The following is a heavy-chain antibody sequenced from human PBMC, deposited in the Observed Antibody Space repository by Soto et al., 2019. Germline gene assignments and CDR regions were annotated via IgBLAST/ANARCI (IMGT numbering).Heavy chain of an antibody. D-gene: IGHD2-2*01. CDR1: GFTFSNAW. J-gene: IGHJ3*02. Sequence: GGSLRLSCAASGFTFSNAWMSWVRQAPGKGLEWVGRIKSKTDGGTTDYAAPVKGRFTISRDDSKNTLYLQMNSLKTEDTAVYYCTTDRDGYCSSTSCDAFDIWGQGTMVTVSS. V-gene: IGHV3-15*01. CDR2: IKSKTDGGTT. CDR3: TTDRDGYCSSTSCDAFDI.